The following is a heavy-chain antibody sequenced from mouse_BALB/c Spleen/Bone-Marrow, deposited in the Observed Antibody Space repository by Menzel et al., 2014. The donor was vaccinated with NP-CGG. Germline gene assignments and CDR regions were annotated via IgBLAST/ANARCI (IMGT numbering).Heavy chain of an antibody. V-gene: IGHV1-7*01. CDR3: VRSTGAMDY. CDR1: GYTFTSYW. D-gene: IGHD3-2*01. Sequence: VQLQQSGAELAKPGASVKMSCKASGYTFTSYWMHWVKQRPGQGLEWIGYINPSTGYTEYSQKFKDKATLTADKSSSTAYMQLSSLTSEDSAVYYCVRSTGAMDYWGQGTPVTVSS. J-gene: IGHJ4*01. CDR2: INPSTGYT.